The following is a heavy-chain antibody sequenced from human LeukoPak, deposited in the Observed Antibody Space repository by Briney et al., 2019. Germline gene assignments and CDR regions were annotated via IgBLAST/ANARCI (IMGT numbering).Heavy chain of an antibody. CDR1: GFIITNNY. CDR2: TDTEGTST. D-gene: IGHD5-24*01. Sequence: GGSLRLSCAASGFIITNNYMNWVRQAPGQGLVWVSRTDTEGTSTHYADSVKGRFTVSRDNAKNTVYLQMNSLRAEDTAVYYCARDSYNNVDYWGQGTLVTVSS. CDR3: ARDSYNNVDY. V-gene: IGHV3-74*01. J-gene: IGHJ4*02.